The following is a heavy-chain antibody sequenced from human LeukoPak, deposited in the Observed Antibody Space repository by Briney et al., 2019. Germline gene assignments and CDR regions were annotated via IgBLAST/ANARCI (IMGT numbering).Heavy chain of an antibody. Sequence: PSETLSLTCTVSGGSISSGGYYWSWIRQHPGKGLEWTGYIYYSGSTYYNPSLKSRVTISVDTSKNQFSLKLSSVTAADTAVYYCARGGGDGYNFDYWGQGTLVTVSS. V-gene: IGHV4-31*03. J-gene: IGHJ4*02. CDR2: IYYSGST. D-gene: IGHD2-21*01. CDR1: GGSISSGGYY. CDR3: ARGGGDGYNFDY.